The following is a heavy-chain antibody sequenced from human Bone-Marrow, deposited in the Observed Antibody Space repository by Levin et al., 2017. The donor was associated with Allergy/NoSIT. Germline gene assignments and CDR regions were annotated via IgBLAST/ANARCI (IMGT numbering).Heavy chain of an antibody. D-gene: IGHD2-2*01. Sequence: GGSLRLSCAASGFTFSNAWMSWVRQAPGKGLEWVGRIKSKTDGGTTDYAAPVKGRFTISRDDSKNTLYLQMNSLKTEDTAVYYCTTDGSSTSPDYYYYGMDVWGQGTTVTVSS. CDR2: IKSKTDGGTT. V-gene: IGHV3-15*01. J-gene: IGHJ6*02. CDR1: GFTFSNAW. CDR3: TTDGSSTSPDYYYYGMDV.